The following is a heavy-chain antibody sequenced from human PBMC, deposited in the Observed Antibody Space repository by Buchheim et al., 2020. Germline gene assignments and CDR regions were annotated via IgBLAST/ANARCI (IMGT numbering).Heavy chain of an antibody. Sequence: EVQLVASGGGLVQPGGSLRLSCEASGFAFSTYTMNWVRQAPGKGLEWVANIIQDGSGQHYAESVKGRFTVSRDNAKDLVFLQMDSLTAEDTAVYFCARGYPYDCSSVNCAGCFDSWGQGSL. J-gene: IGHJ4*03. D-gene: IGHD6-19*01. CDR3: ARGYPYDCSSVNCAGCFDS. V-gene: IGHV3-7*01. CDR1: GFAFSTYT. CDR2: IIQDGSGQ.